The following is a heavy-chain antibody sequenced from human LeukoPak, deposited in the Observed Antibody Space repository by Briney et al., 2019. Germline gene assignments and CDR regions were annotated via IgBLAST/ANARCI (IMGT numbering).Heavy chain of an antibody. D-gene: IGHD5-12*01. Sequence: PGGSLRLSCAASGFTFSSYSMNWVRQAPGKGLEWVSYISSSSSTIYYADSVKGRFTISRDNAKNSLYLQMNSLRAEDTAVYYCAMTPPDSGYDYLDAFDIWGQGTMVTVSS. CDR1: GFTFSSYS. CDR3: AMTPPDSGYDYLDAFDI. CDR2: ISSSSSTI. V-gene: IGHV3-48*04. J-gene: IGHJ3*02.